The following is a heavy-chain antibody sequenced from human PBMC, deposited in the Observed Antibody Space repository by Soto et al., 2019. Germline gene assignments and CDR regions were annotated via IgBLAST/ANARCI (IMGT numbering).Heavy chain of an antibody. D-gene: IGHD2-15*01. Sequence: SETLSLTCAVYGGSFSGYYWSWIRQPPGKGLEWIGEINQSGSANYNPSLKSRVTISVDTSKNQFSLKLSSVTAADTAVYYCARARRGLGYCSGGSCFYYYSGMDVWGQGTTVT. CDR3: ARARRGLGYCSGGSCFYYYSGMDV. CDR2: INQSGSA. V-gene: IGHV4-34*01. CDR1: GGSFSGYY. J-gene: IGHJ6*02.